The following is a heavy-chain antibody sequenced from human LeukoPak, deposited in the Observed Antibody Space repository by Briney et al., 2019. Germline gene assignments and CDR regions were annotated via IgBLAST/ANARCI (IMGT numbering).Heavy chain of an antibody. J-gene: IGHJ4*02. D-gene: IGHD1-26*01. CDR1: GFTFSSYG. CDR3: AKNMGWELLTNFDY. Sequence: GGSLRLSCAASGFTFSSYGMSWVRQAPGKGLEWVSAISGSGGSTYYADSVKGRFTISRDNSKNTLYLQMNSLRAEDTAVYYCAKNMGWELLTNFDYWGRGTLVTVSS. CDR2: ISGSGGST. V-gene: IGHV3-23*01.